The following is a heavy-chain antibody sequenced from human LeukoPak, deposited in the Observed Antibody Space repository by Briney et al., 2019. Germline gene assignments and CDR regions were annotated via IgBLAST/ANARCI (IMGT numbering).Heavy chain of an antibody. CDR1: GFTFSSYA. V-gene: IGHV3-23*01. CDR3: AKDRKSMLTVAGDFDY. D-gene: IGHD6-19*01. CDR2: ISGSGGST. Sequence: GGSLRLSCAASGFTFSSYAMSWVRQAPGKGLEWVSAISGSGGSTYYADSVKGRFTISRDNSKNTLYLQMNSLRAEDTAVYYCAKDRKSMLTVAGDFDYWGQGTLVTVSS. J-gene: IGHJ4*02.